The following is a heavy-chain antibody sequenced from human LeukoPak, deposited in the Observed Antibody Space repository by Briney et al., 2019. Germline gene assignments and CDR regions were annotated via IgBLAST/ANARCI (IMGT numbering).Heavy chain of an antibody. Sequence: GGSLRLSCAASGFTFDDYAMHWVRQAPGKGLEWVSGISWNSGSIGYADSVKGRFTISRDNSKNTLYLQMNSLRAEDTAVYYCARGIAGTTRWFDPWGQGTLVTVSS. J-gene: IGHJ5*02. CDR1: GFTFDDYA. CDR2: ISWNSGSI. V-gene: IGHV3-9*01. D-gene: IGHD1-7*01. CDR3: ARGIAGTTRWFDP.